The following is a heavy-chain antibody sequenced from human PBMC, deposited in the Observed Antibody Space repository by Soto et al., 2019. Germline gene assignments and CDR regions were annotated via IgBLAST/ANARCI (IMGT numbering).Heavy chain of an antibody. V-gene: IGHV1-69*01. CDR1: EGTLSSYA. CDR2: VVPIFGPA. J-gene: IGHJ6*02. CDR3: ARLLAEFRGGISPYYYNGLDV. Sequence: QEQLVQSGAKVKKPGSSVKVSCKAPEGTLSSYAIYWVRQAPGQGLECMGGVVPIFGPANSAQKFQGRVTITADESTSTVYMELRGLRSEDTAVYYCARLLAEFRGGISPYYYNGLDVWGQGTTVTVSS. D-gene: IGHD3-10*01.